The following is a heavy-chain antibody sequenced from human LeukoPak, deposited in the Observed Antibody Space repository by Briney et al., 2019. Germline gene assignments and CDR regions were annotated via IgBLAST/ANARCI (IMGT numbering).Heavy chain of an antibody. D-gene: IGHD6-13*01. J-gene: IGHJ4*02. V-gene: IGHV5-51*01. CDR3: AGLADSGSSWPFDY. CDR2: IYPGDSET. CDR1: GYSFTSYW. Sequence: GEALKIYFKGPGYSFTSYWIGWVRQMPGKGLEWMGIIYPGDSETRYSPPFQGLVTISADKSISTAYLQWSSLRASDTAMYCCAGLADSGSSWPFDYWGQGALVTVSS.